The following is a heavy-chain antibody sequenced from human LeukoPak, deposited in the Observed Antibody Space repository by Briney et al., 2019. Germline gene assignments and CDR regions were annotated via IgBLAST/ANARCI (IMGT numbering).Heavy chain of an antibody. J-gene: IGHJ6*03. CDR3: ARQCDSGGGLLWFGELRYYYYYMDV. CDR1: GGSFSGYY. Sequence: ASETLSLTCAVYGGSFSGYYWSWIRQPPGKGLEWIGEINHSGSTNYNPSLKSRVTISVDTSKNQFSLKLSSVTAADTAVYYCARQCDSGGGLLWFGELRYYYYYMDVWGKGTTVIISS. D-gene: IGHD3-10*01. V-gene: IGHV4-34*01. CDR2: INHSGST.